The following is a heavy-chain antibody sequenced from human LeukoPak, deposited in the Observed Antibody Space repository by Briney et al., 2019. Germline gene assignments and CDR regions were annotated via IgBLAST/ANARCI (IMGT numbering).Heavy chain of an antibody. J-gene: IGHJ4*02. CDR2: ISGSGGST. CDR1: GFTFSSYG. D-gene: IGHD4-17*01. Sequence: GGSLRLSCAASGFTFSSYGMSWVRQAPGKGLEWVSAISGSGGSTYYADSVKGRFTISRDNSKNTLYLQMNSLRAEDTAVYYCAKGGSTVTTRIRTLKYYFDYWGQGTLVTVSS. CDR3: AKGGSTVTTRIRTLKYYFDY. V-gene: IGHV3-23*01.